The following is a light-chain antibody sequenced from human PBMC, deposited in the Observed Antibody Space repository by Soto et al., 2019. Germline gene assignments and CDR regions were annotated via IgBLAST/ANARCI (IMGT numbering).Light chain of an antibody. J-gene: IGKJ1*01. CDR2: LGS. CDR1: QSLPHSNGYNY. Sequence: DIVMTQSPLSLPVTPGEPASISCRSSQSLPHSNGYNYLDWYLQKPGQSPQLLIYLGSNRASGVPDRFSGSGSGTDFTLKISRVEAEEVGVYYCMQALQTPWTFGQGTKVEIK. CDR3: MQALQTPWT. V-gene: IGKV2-28*01.